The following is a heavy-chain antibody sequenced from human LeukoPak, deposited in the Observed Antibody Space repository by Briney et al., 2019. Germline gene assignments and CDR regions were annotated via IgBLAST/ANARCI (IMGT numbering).Heavy chain of an antibody. Sequence: ASVKVSCKASGYTFTTYYIHWVRQAPGQGLEWMGMINPSGGSTSYAQKFQGRVTMTRDTSTSTVYMELSSLRSEDTAVYYCARSGTDTYYFDYWGQGTLVTVSS. CDR1: GYTFTTYY. J-gene: IGHJ4*02. CDR3: ARSGTDTYYFDY. D-gene: IGHD3-3*01. V-gene: IGHV1-46*01. CDR2: INPSGGST.